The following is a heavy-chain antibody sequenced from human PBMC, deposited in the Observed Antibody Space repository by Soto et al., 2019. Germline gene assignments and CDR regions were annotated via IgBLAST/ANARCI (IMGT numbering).Heavy chain of an antibody. CDR3: VRPWLVLRPLDH. D-gene: IGHD6-19*01. J-gene: IGHJ4*02. CDR2: IGRKAKNYAT. CDR1: GFIFSGSP. V-gene: IGHV3-73*02. Sequence: EVHLVQSGGGLVQPGGSLKLSCAASGFIFSGSPMHWVRQASGKGLEWVGRIGRKAKNYATEYGASVEGRFTISRDDSKNTTFLLMDRPKSEDPAVYFCVRPWLVLRPLDHWGQGTLVTVSS.